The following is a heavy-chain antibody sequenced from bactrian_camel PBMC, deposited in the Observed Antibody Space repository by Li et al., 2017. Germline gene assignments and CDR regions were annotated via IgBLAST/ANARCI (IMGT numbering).Heavy chain of an antibody. D-gene: IGHD2*01. J-gene: IGHJ7*01. CDR1: SYTYC. V-gene: IGHV3S10*01. Sequence: DVQLVESGGASVQAGGSLRLSCTASSYTYCMAWFRQGPGKEPEGVAAQRDAATYYADSVKGRFTISRDAAKFAVHLQMTNLQPEDSAMYYCAVGGALSLWWFSGYGVDSWGDGTQVTVS. CDR2: QRDAAT.